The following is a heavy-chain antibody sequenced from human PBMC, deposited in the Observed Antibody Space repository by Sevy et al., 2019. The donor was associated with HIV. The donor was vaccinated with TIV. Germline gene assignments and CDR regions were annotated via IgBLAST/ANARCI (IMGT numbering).Heavy chain of an antibody. D-gene: IGHD3-9*01. CDR3: AKVLSTGYYYDS. V-gene: IGHV3-23*01. J-gene: IGHJ4*02. CDR1: GFTFSNFG. Sequence: GGSLRLSCAGSGFTFSNFGMNWVRQAPGKGLEWVSAITGGGDATYNADSLKGRVTISRDNSQNTLYLEMNSLRGEDTAVYYCAKVLSTGYYYDSWGQGTLVTVSS. CDR2: ITGGGDAT.